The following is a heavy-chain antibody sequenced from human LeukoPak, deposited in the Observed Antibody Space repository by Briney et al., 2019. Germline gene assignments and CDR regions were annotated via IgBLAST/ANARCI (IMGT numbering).Heavy chain of an antibody. D-gene: IGHD3-10*01. V-gene: IGHV4-59*08. CDR1: GGSISSDY. Sequence: SETLSLTCTVSGGSISSDYWSWIRQPPGKGLEWIGYIYYSGSTNYNPSLKSRVTISVDTSKNQFSLKLSSVTAADTAVYYCSRHAKTYYGSGSYSTNFDYWGQGTLVTVSS. CDR2: IYYSGST. J-gene: IGHJ4*02. CDR3: SRHAKTYYGSGSYSTNFDY.